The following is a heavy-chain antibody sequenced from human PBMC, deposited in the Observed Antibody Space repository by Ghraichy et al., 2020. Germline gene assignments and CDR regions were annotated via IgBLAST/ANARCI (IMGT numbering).Heavy chain of an antibody. CDR2: ISGSGDSA. D-gene: IGHD3-3*01. V-gene: IGHV3-23*01. CDR1: GFAFSIYA. Sequence: GGSLRLSCAASGFAFSIYAMSWVRQAPGKGLEWVAGISGSGDSAYYPDSVKGRFTISRDNSKNTLHLQINSLRVEDTAIYYCTKSLISVIRLLEWLPVDAWGQGSLVPVST. CDR3: TKSLISVIRLLEWLPVDA. J-gene: IGHJ4*02.